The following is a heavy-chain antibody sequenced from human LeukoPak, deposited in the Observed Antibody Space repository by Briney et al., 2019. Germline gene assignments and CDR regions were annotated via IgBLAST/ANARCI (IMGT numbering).Heavy chain of an antibody. V-gene: IGHV3-64*01. CDR3: ARDLVPRTAMVFGIDY. CDR1: GFTFSSYA. CDR2: ISSNGGST. D-gene: IGHD5-18*01. J-gene: IGHJ4*02. Sequence: GGSLRLSCAASGFTFSSYAMHWVRQAPGKGLEYVSAISSNGGSTYYANSVKGRFTISRDNSKNTLYLQMGSLRAEDMAVYYCARDLVPRTAMVFGIDYWGQGTLVTVSS.